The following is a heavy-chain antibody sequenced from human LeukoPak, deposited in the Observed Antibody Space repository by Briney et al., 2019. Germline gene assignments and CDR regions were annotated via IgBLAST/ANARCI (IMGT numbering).Heavy chain of an antibody. CDR1: GFTFSRFW. Sequence: GGSLRLSCAASGFTFSRFWMHWVRQAPGKGLVWVSRINTDASNTIYADSVKGRFTISRDNAKNTLYLQMNSLRAEDTAVYYCARDQSIAGPTTADYWGQGTLVTVSS. CDR2: INTDASNT. V-gene: IGHV3-74*01. J-gene: IGHJ4*02. D-gene: IGHD1-26*01. CDR3: ARDQSIAGPTTADY.